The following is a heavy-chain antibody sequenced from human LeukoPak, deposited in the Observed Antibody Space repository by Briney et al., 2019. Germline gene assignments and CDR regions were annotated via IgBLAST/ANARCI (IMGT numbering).Heavy chain of an antibody. CDR2: IYYSGST. D-gene: IGHD6-13*01. CDR3: ARGYSSSWYINWFDP. Sequence: PSETLSLTCTVSGGSISSYYWSWIRQPPGKGLKWIGYIYYSGSTNYNPSLKSRVTISVDTSKNQFSLKLSSVTAADTAVYYCARGYSSSWYINWFDPWGQGTLVTVSS. V-gene: IGHV4-59*01. CDR1: GGSISSYY. J-gene: IGHJ5*02.